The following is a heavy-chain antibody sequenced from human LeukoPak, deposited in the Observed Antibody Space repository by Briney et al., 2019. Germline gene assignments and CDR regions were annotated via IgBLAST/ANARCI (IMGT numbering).Heavy chain of an antibody. V-gene: IGHV3-9*01. D-gene: IGHD2-21*01. J-gene: IGHJ4*02. CDR1: GFTFSSYA. CDR3: AKLVAGNSPFDY. CDR2: ISWNSGSI. Sequence: GGSLRLSCAASGFTFSSYAMSWVRQAPGKGLEWVSGISWNSGSIGYADSVKGRFTISRDNAKNSLYQQMNSLRAEDTALYYCAKLVAGNSPFDYWGQGTLVTVSS.